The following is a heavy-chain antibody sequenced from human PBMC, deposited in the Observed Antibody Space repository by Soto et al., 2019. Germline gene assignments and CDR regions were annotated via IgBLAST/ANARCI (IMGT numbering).Heavy chain of an antibody. CDR1: GDTFTSYC. D-gene: IGHD7-27*01. J-gene: IGHJ5*02. CDR2: ISAYNGNT. V-gene: IGHV1-18*01. Sequence: GASLKVCCKASGDTFTSYCISWARHAPGQGLEWMGWISAYNGNTNYAQKLQGRVTMTTDTSTSTAYMELRSLRSDDTAVYYCAVLTGTQSVIPSPWGQGTLVTSPQ. CDR3: AVLTGTQSVIPSP.